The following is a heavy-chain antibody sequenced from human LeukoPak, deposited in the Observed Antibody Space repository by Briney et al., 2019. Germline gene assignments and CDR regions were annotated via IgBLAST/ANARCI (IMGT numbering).Heavy chain of an antibody. CDR3: ARDSSGYGGKVY. J-gene: IGHJ4*02. D-gene: IGHD3-22*01. CDR2: ISSSSSYI. CDR1: GFTFSSYS. V-gene: IGHV3-21*01. Sequence: GGSLRLSCAASGFTFSSYSMNWVRQAPGKGLEWVSSISSSSSYIYYADSVKGRFTISRDNAKNSLYLQMNSLRVEDTAVYYCARDSSGYGGKVYWGQGTLVTVSS.